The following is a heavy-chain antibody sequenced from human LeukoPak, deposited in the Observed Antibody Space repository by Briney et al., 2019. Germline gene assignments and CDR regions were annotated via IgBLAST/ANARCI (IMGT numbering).Heavy chain of an antibody. V-gene: IGHV3-53*05. CDR2: IYSGGST. CDR1: GFTVSSNY. D-gene: IGHD6-13*01. CDR3: ARDRDSSSWARGLFQH. Sequence: GGSLRLSCAASGFTVSSNYMSWVCQAPGKGLEWVSVIYSGGSTYYADSVKGRFTISRDNSKNTLYLQMNSLRSEDTAVYYCARDRDSSSWARGLFQHWGQGTLVTVSS. J-gene: IGHJ1*01.